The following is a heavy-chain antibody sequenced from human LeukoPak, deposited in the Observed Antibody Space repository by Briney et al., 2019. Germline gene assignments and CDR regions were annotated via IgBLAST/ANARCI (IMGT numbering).Heavy chain of an antibody. Sequence: ASVKVSCKASGYTFTSYDINWVRQATGQGLEWMGWMNPNSGNTGYAQKFQGRVTMTRNTSISTAYMKLSSLRSEDTAVYYCARGRRAVAGLFYWGQGTLVTVSS. V-gene: IGHV1-8*01. D-gene: IGHD6-19*01. CDR3: ARGRRAVAGLFY. J-gene: IGHJ4*02. CDR1: GYTFTSYD. CDR2: MNPNSGNT.